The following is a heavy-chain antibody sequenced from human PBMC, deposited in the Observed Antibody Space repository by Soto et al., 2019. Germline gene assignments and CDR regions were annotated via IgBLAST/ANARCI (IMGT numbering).Heavy chain of an antibody. Sequence: SVKVSCKASGGAFSSYAISWVRQAPGQGLEWMGGIIPIFGTANYAQKFQGRVTITADESTSTAYMELSSLRSEDTAAYYCARGSGITIFGVVIPHYGMDVWGQGTTVTVSS. J-gene: IGHJ6*02. D-gene: IGHD3-3*01. CDR2: IIPIFGTA. V-gene: IGHV1-69*13. CDR1: GGAFSSYA. CDR3: ARGSGITIFGVVIPHYGMDV.